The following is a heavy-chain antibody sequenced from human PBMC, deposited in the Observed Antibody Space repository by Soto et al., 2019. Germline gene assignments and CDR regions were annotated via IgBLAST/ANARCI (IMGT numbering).Heavy chain of an antibody. CDR3: AHVGLTVPYFDY. J-gene: IGHJ4*02. CDR1: GFSLNTRGVG. CDR2: LYWGDDK. D-gene: IGHD4-17*01. Sequence: QITLKESGPTLVKPTQTLTLTCTFSGFSLNTRGVGVGWIRQPPGKALEWLALLYWGDDKRYSPSLKSRLTITKDPSKKQVVLTMTSMDPVDTATYYCAHVGLTVPYFDYWGQGTLVTVSS. V-gene: IGHV2-5*02.